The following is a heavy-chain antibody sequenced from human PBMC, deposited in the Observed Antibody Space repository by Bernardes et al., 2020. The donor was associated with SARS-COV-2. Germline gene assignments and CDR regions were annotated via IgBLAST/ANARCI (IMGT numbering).Heavy chain of an antibody. V-gene: IGHV4-34*01. J-gene: IGHJ2*01. Sequence: SETLSLTCAVYGGSFSGYYWSWIRQPPGKGLEWIGEINHSGSTNYNPSLKSRVTISVDTSKNQFSLKLSSVTAADTAVYYCARGAVALTDWYFDLWGRGTLVTVSS. CDR1: GGSFSGYY. CDR3: ARGAVALTDWYFDL. CDR2: INHSGST. D-gene: IGHD6-19*01.